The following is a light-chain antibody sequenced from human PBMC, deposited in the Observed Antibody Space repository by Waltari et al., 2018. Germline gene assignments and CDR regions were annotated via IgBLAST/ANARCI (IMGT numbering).Light chain of an antibody. CDR1: QNIGSY. Sequence: EIVLTQSPATLSLSPGERATLSCRASQNIGSYLAWYQQKPGQPPRVLIYDASTRATGIPARFSGSGSGADSALTISSLEPDDFAVYYCQQRSNWPRTFGQGTKLEIK. J-gene: IGKJ2*01. CDR2: DAS. V-gene: IGKV3-11*01. CDR3: QQRSNWPRT.